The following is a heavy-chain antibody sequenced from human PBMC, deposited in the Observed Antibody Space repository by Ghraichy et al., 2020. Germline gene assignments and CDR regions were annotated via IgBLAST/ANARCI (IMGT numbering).Heavy chain of an antibody. Sequence: GGSLRLSCAASGFTFSDYYMDWVRQAPGKGLEWVGRIRQKANSFSTDYAASVKGRFSISRDDSKNSLYLQMNSLKTEDTAVYYCTRYYYDSGGYVGMDVWGQGTTVAVSS. CDR1: GFTFSDYY. J-gene: IGHJ6*02. D-gene: IGHD3-22*01. CDR3: TRYYYDSGGYVGMDV. CDR2: IRQKANSFST. V-gene: IGHV3-72*01.